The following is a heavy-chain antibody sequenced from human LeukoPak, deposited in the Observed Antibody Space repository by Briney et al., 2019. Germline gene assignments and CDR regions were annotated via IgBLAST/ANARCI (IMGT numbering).Heavy chain of an antibody. CDR2: ISYDGSNK. CDR1: GFTFSSYG. CDR3: AKAYYYDSSGYYGGSPWFDP. V-gene: IGHV3-30*18. J-gene: IGHJ5*02. D-gene: IGHD3-22*01. Sequence: GGSLRLSCAASGFTFSSYGMHWVRQAPGKGLEWVAVISYDGSNKYYADSVKGRFTISRDNSKNTLYLQMNSLRAEDTAVYYCAKAYYYDSSGYYGGSPWFDPWGQGTLVTVSS.